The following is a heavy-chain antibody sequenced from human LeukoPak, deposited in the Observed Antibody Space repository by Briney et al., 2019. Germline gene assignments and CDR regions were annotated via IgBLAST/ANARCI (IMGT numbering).Heavy chain of an antibody. CDR1: GGSFSGYY. J-gene: IGHJ4*02. Sequence: PSETLSLTCAVYGGSFSGYYWSWIRQPPGKGLEWIGEINHSGSTNYNPSLKSRVTISVDTSKNQFSLKLSSVTAADTAVYYRARGRGYDYVWGSYFPTYFDYWGQGTLATVSS. D-gene: IGHD3-16*01. CDR3: ARGRGYDYVWGSYFPTYFDY. V-gene: IGHV4-34*01. CDR2: INHSGST.